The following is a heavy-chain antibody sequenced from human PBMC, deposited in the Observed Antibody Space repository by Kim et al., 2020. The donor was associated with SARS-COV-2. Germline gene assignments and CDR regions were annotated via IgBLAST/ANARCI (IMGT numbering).Heavy chain of an antibody. D-gene: IGHD3-10*01. V-gene: IGHV3-7*01. CDR3: TRDRLLLLDSSYYYYGMDV. Sequence: GGSLRLSCAASGFPFSTYWMNWVRQTPGKGLELVANIKQDGSEKYYVDSVKGRFTISRDNAKNSLYLQMNNLRAEDTAVYYCTRDRLLLLDSSYYYYGMDVWRQGPTVTVSS. CDR1: GFPFSTYW. CDR2: IKQDGSEK. J-gene: IGHJ6*02.